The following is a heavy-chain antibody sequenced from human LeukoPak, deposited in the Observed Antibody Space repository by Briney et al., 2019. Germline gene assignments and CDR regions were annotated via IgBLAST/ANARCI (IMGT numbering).Heavy chain of an antibody. CDR1: GGSFSGYY. CDR3: ARGRGYSYGWNWFDP. CDR2: INHSGST. D-gene: IGHD5-18*01. J-gene: IGHJ5*02. V-gene: IGHV4-34*01. Sequence: SETLSLTCAVYGGSFSGYYWSWIRQPPGKGLEWIGEINHSGSTNYNPSLKSRVTISVNTSKNQFSLKLSSVTAADTAVYYCARGRGYSYGWNWFDPWGQGTLVTVSS.